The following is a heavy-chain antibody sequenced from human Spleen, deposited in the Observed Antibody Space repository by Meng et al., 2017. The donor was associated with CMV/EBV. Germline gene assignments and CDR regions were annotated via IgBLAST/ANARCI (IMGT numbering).Heavy chain of an antibody. D-gene: IGHD6-6*01. CDR1: GFTFGSYE. CDR2: ISDSNLYI. CDR3: AKDMRPIAARPEWYFDL. J-gene: IGHJ2*01. V-gene: IGHV3-21*01. Sequence: GESLKISCAASGFTFGSYEMTWVRQVPGKGLEWVSSISDSNLYIYYTDSVKGRFTVSRDNAKNSLYLQMNSLRAEDTAVYYCAKDMRPIAARPEWYFDLWGRGTLVTVSS.